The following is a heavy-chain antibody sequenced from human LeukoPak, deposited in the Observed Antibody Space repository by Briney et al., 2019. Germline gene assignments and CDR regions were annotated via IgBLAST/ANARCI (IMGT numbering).Heavy chain of an antibody. CDR2: ISSSGSTI. V-gene: IGHV3-48*03. CDR3: ARDGIEMATIFGY. J-gene: IGHJ4*02. Sequence: PGGSLRLSCAASGFTFSSYEMNWVRQAPGKGLEWVSYISSSGSTIYYADSVKGRFTISRDNAKNSLYLQMNSLRAEDTAVYYCARDGIEMATIFGYWGQGTLVTVSS. CDR1: GFTFSSYE. D-gene: IGHD5-24*01.